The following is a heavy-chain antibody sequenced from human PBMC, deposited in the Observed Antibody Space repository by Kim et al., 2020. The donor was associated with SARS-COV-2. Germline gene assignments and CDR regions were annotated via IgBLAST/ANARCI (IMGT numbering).Heavy chain of an antibody. J-gene: IGHJ2*01. V-gene: IGHV3-23*01. CDR3: ARGKGLGSHKSWCFDV. D-gene: IGHD3-10*01. Sequence: ESVKGLFTISRDNSKNTLYLQMNSLTAEDTALYYCARGKGLGSHKSWCFDVWGRGTLVTVSS.